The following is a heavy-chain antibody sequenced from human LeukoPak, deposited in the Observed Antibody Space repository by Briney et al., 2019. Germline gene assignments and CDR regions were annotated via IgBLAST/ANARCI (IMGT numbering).Heavy chain of an antibody. CDR1: GFTFSSYG. V-gene: IGHV3-23*01. D-gene: IGHD1-7*01. Sequence: PGGSLRLSCAASGFTFSSYGMHWVRQAPGKGLEWVSAISGSGGSTYYADSVKGRFTISRDNSKNTLYLQMNSLRAEDTAVYYCAKDGNYLPYNWFDPWGQGTLVTVSS. CDR3: AKDGNYLPYNWFDP. J-gene: IGHJ5*02. CDR2: ISGSGGST.